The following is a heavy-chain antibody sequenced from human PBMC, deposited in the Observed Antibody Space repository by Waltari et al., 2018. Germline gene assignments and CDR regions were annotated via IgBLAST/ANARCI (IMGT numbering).Heavy chain of an antibody. D-gene: IGHD3-22*01. CDR3: AREPYDSRD. Sequence: EVQLVESGGGLIQPGGSLRLSCAASGFTVTSHYMSWVRQAPGMGLEWVSVIYTGGSTFYADSVKGRFTISRDNSKNTLYVQMNSLRAEDTAVYYCAREPYDSRDWGQGTLVTVSS. CDR2: IYTGGST. V-gene: IGHV3-53*01. J-gene: IGHJ4*02. CDR1: GFTVTSHY.